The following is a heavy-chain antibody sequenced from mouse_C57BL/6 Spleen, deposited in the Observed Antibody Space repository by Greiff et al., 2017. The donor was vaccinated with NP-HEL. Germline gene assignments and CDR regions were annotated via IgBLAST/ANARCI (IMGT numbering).Heavy chain of an antibody. CDR1: GYAFSSSW. CDR2: IYPGDGDT. CDR3: ARGYVFDY. V-gene: IGHV1-82*01. D-gene: IGHD2-2*01. J-gene: IGHJ2*01. Sequence: VQGVESGPELVKPGASVKISCKASGYAFSSSWMNWVKQRPGKGLEWIGRIYPGDGDTNYNGKFKGKATLTADKSSSTAYMQLSSLTSEDSAVYFCARGYVFDYWGQGTTLTVSS.